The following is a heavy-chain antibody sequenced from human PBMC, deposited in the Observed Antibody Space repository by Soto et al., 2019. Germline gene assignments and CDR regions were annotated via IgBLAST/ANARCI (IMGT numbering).Heavy chain of an antibody. CDR2: ISYDGSNK. V-gene: IGHV3-30*18. CDR1: GFTFSSYG. CDR3: AKDRGPRDGKPDDLGDY. D-gene: IGHD1-1*01. Sequence: QVQLVESGGGVVQPGRSLRLSCAASGFTFSSYGMHWVRQAPGKGLEWVAVISYDGSNKYYADSVKGRFTISRDNSKNTLYLQMNSLRAEDTAVYYCAKDRGPRDGKPDDLGDYWGQGTLVTVSS. J-gene: IGHJ4*02.